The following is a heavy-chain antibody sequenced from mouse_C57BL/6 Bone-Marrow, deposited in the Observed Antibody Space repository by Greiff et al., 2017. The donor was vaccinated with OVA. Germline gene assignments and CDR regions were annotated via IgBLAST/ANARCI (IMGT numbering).Heavy chain of an antibody. Sequence: QVQLQQSGAELVKPGASVKISCKASGYAFSSYWMNWVKQRPGKGLEWIGQIYPGDGDTNYNGKFKGKATLTADKSSSTAYMQLSSLTSEDSAVYFCARRGYSKGFDYWGQGTTLTVSS. J-gene: IGHJ2*01. CDR1: GYAFSSYW. D-gene: IGHD2-5*01. CDR2: IYPGDGDT. CDR3: ARRGYSKGFDY. V-gene: IGHV1-80*01.